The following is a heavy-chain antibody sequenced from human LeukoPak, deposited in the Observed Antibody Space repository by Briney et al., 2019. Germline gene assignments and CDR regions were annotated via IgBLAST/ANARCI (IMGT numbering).Heavy chain of an antibody. J-gene: IGHJ3*02. CDR3: ARAPVQYCGGDCDAFDI. V-gene: IGHV3-74*01. Sequence: GGSLRLSCAASGFTFSSYSMAWVRQAPGKGLVWVSRINSDGSSTTYADSVKGRFTISRGNAKNTLYLQMNSLRAGDTAVFYCARAPVQYCGGDCDAFDIWGQGTMVTVSS. D-gene: IGHD2-21*02. CDR2: INSDGSST. CDR1: GFTFSSYS.